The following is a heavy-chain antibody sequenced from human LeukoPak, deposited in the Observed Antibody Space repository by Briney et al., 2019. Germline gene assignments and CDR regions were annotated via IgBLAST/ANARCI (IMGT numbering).Heavy chain of an antibody. V-gene: IGHV4-59*08. CDR3: ATTYYYGSGSSVEFDP. J-gene: IGHJ5*02. CDR1: GGSISSYY. D-gene: IGHD3-10*01. Sequence: PSETLSLTCTVSGGSISSYYWSWIRQPPGKGLEWIGYIYYSGSINYNPSLKSRVTISVDTSKNQFSLKLSSVTAADTAVYYCATTYYYGSGSSVEFDPWGQGTLVTVSS. CDR2: IYYSGSI.